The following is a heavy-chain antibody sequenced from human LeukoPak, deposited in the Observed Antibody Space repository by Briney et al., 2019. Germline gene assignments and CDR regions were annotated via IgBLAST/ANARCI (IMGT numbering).Heavy chain of an antibody. CDR1: GFTFSDYY. CDR2: ISSSGSTI. V-gene: IGHV3-11*01. D-gene: IGHD4-11*01. CDR3: ARAWAGLQYGAFDI. J-gene: IGHJ3*02. Sequence: GGSLRLSCAASGFTFSDYYMSWIRQAPGKGLEWVSYISSSGSTIYYVDSVKGRFTLSRDNAKNSLYLQMNSLRAEDTAVYYCARAWAGLQYGAFDIWGQGTMVTVSS.